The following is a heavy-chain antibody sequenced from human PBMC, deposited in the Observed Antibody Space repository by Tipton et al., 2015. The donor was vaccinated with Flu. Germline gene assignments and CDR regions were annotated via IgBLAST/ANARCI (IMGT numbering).Heavy chain of an antibody. CDR2: IYHSGST. J-gene: IGHJ4*02. CDR3: ARGTDTYYYASGMNY. V-gene: IGHV4-4*02. D-gene: IGHD3-10*01. CDR1: GGSISSSNW. Sequence: TLSLTCAVSGGSISSSNWWSWVRQPPGKGLEWIGEIYHSGSTNYSPSFKSRVTISLDKSKNQFSLKLSSVTAADTAVYYCARGTDTYYYASGMNYWGQGTLVTVSS.